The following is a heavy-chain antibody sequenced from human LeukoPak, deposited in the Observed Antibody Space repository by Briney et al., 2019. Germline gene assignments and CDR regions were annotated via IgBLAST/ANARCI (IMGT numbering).Heavy chain of an antibody. CDR2: ITYDGSNK. V-gene: IGHV3-30*03. CDR1: GFTFKNYG. Sequence: GGSLRLSCAASGFTFKNYGMHWVRQAPGKGLEWVGVITYDGSNKYYGDSVKGRFTISRDNSKNALYLEMNSLRAEDTAVYYCATLWFGSGIDFDYWGQGSLVTVSS. CDR3: ATLWFGSGIDFDY. D-gene: IGHD3-10*01. J-gene: IGHJ4*02.